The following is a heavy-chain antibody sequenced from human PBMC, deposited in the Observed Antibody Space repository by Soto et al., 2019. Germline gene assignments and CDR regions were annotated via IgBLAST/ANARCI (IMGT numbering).Heavy chain of an antibody. CDR1: GGSISSSSYY. D-gene: IGHD3-22*01. Sequence: SETLSLTCTVSGGSISSSSYYWGWIRQPPGKGLEWIGSIYYSGSTYYNPSLKSRVTISVDTSKNQFSLKLSSVTAADTAVYYCATYYYDSSDYYSFDYWGQGTLVTVSS. CDR3: ATYYYDSSDYYSFDY. V-gene: IGHV4-39*01. J-gene: IGHJ4*02. CDR2: IYYSGST.